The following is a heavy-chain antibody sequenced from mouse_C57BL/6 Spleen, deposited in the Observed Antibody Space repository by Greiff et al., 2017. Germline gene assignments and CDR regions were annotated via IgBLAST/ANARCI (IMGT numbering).Heavy chain of an antibody. J-gene: IGHJ2*01. Sequence: EVKVEESGGGLVKPGGSLKLSCAASGLTSSDYGMHWVRQAPEKGLEWVAYISSGSSTLYYADTVKGRFTISRDNAKNTLFLQMTSLRSEDTAMYYCKVTTVVDFDYWGQGTTLTVSS. D-gene: IGHD1-1*01. CDR1: GLTSSDYG. V-gene: IGHV5-17*01. CDR2: ISSGSSTL. CDR3: KVTTVVDFDY.